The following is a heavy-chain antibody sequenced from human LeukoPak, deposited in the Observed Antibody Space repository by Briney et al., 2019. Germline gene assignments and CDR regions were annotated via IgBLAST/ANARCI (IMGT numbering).Heavy chain of an antibody. V-gene: IGHV3-48*03. CDR3: ARVGHLDV. Sequence: GGSLRLSCAASGFTSSSYEMNWVRQAPGKGLDWVSHISSSGSVIYYADSVRGRFTISRDNAKNSLYLQMNSLRPEDTAVYYCARVGHLDVWGKGTTVTVSS. J-gene: IGHJ6*04. CDR1: GFTSSSYE. CDR2: ISSSGSVI.